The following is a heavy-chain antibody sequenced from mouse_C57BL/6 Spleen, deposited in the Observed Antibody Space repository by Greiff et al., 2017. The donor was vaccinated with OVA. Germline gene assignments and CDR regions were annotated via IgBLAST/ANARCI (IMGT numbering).Heavy chain of an antibody. CDR1: GYSITSGYY. Sequence: EVKLVESGPGLVKPSQSLSLTCSVTGYSITSGYYWNWIRQFPGNKLEWMGYISYDGSNNYNPSLKNRISITRDTSKNQFFLKLNSVTTEDTATYYCARVDSSGYYAMDYWGQGTSVTVSS. CDR3: ARVDSSGYYAMDY. J-gene: IGHJ4*01. D-gene: IGHD3-2*02. V-gene: IGHV3-6*01. CDR2: ISYDGSN.